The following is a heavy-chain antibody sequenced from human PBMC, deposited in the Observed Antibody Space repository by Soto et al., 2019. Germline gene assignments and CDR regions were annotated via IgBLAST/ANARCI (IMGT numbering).Heavy chain of an antibody. Sequence: SETLSLTCTVSGGSISSYYWSWIRQPPGKGLEWIGYIYYSGSTNYNPSLKSRVTISVDTSKNQFSLKLSSVTAADTAVYYCAGVWGSYRPLEAYDAFDIWGQGTMVTVSS. J-gene: IGHJ3*02. V-gene: IGHV4-59*01. D-gene: IGHD3-16*02. CDR1: GGSISSYY. CDR3: AGVWGSYRPLEAYDAFDI. CDR2: IYYSGST.